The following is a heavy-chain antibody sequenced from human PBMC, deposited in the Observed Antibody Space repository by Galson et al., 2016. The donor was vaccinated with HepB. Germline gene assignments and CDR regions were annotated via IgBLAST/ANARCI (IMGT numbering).Heavy chain of an antibody. J-gene: IGHJ4*02. CDR2: IRSTGTTT. Sequence: SLRLSCAASGFRLSSYSMNWVRQAPGKGLEWVSYIRSTGTTTHYADSVMGRFTISRDVAENSVYLQMNSLREEDTAVYYCARDPHALDFWGQGTLVTVSP. D-gene: IGHD2-2*01. V-gene: IGHV3-48*02. CDR3: ARDPHALDF. CDR1: GFRLSSYS.